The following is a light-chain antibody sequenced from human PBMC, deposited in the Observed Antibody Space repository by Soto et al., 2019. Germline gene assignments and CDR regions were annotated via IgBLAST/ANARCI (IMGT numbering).Light chain of an antibody. V-gene: IGLV1-40*01. J-gene: IGLJ1*01. CDR3: QSYDNSLSVYV. Sequence: QSLLTQPPSVSGAPGQRVTISCTGSSSNIGAHYDVHWYQQLPGTAPKLLIYGNSNRPSGVPDRFSGSKSGTSASLAITGLQAEDEADYYCQSYDNSLSVYVFGTGTKLTV. CDR1: SSNIGAHYD. CDR2: GNS.